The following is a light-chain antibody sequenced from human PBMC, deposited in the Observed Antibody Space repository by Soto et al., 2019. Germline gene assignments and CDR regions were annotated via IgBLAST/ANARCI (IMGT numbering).Light chain of an antibody. V-gene: IGLV2-23*01. CDR2: EGS. CDR1: SSNVGGYKF. CDR3: KSYAGSNTYV. J-gene: IGLJ1*01. Sequence: QSALTQPASVSGSPGQSITISCSGTSSNVGGYKFVSWYQQHPGKVPKVIIYEGSKRPSGISNRFSGSKSGNTASLTISGLQAADEADYFCKSYAGSNTYVFGSGTKLTVL.